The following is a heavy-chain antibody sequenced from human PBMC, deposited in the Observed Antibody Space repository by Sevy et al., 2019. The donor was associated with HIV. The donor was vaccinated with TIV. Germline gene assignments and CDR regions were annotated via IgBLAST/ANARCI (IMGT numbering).Heavy chain of an antibody. D-gene: IGHD2-21*02. CDR3: ARLYPCGGACYYFDS. CDR2: IIPTSGTA. V-gene: IGHV1-69*13. CDR1: GGNFRNYV. J-gene: IGHJ4*02. Sequence: ASVKVSCKASGGNFRNYVISWVRQAPGQGLEWMGGIIPTSGTANYAQKFQGRVTIIADESTNTAYMELSSLRSEDTAVYYCARLYPCGGACYYFDSWGQGTLVTVSS.